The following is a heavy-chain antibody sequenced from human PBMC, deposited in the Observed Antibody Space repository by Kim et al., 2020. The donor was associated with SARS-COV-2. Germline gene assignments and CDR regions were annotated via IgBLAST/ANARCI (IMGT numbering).Heavy chain of an antibody. J-gene: IGHJ4*02. Sequence: SVKGRFTISRDNSKNTLYLQMNSLRAEDTAVYYCAKPQLYCSSTSCYFDYWGQGTLVTVSS. CDR3: AKPQLYCSSTSCYFDY. D-gene: IGHD2-2*01. V-gene: IGHV3-23*01.